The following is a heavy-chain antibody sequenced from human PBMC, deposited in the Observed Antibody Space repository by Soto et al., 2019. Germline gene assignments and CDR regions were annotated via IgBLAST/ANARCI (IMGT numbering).Heavy chain of an antibody. D-gene: IGHD3-10*01. J-gene: IGHJ6*02. CDR1: GFTFSSYA. CDR2: ISGSGGST. V-gene: IGHV3-23*01. Sequence: GGSLRLSCAASGFTFSSYAMSWVRQAPGKGLEWVSAISGSGGSTYYADSVKGRFTISRDNSKNTLYLQMNSLRAEDTAVYYCAKRLRDPLGNYYYGMDVWGQGTTVTVSS. CDR3: AKRLRDPLGNYYYGMDV.